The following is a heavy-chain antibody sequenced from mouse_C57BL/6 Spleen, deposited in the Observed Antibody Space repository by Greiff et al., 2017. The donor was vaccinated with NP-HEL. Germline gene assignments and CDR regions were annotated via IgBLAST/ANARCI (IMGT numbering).Heavy chain of an antibody. CDR2: IDPETGGT. CDR1: GYTFTDYE. V-gene: IGHV1-15*01. D-gene: IGHD2-2*01. Sequence: QVQLQQSGAELVRPGASVTLSCKASGYTFTDYEMHWVKQTPVHGLEWIGAIDPETGGTAYNQKFKGKAILTADKSSSTAYMELRSLTSEDSAVYYCTRSTMVTTRDSYYAMDYWGQGTSVTVSS. CDR3: TRSTMVTTRDSYYAMDY. J-gene: IGHJ4*01.